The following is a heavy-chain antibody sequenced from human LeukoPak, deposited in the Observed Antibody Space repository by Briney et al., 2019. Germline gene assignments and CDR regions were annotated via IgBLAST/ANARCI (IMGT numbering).Heavy chain of an antibody. Sequence: ASVKVSCKASGYTFTGHYMHWVRQAPGQGLEWMGWINPKNAGTNYAQKFQGRVTMTRDTSTGTVYMELSRLRSDDTAVYYCARTLYIAAAPGGFDYWGQGTLVTASS. CDR3: ARTLYIAAAPGGFDY. J-gene: IGHJ4*02. CDR1: GYTFTGHY. V-gene: IGHV1-2*02. CDR2: INPKNAGT. D-gene: IGHD6-13*01.